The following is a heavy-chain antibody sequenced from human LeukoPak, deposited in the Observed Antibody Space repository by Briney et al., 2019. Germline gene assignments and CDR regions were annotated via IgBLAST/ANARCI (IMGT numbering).Heavy chain of an antibody. D-gene: IGHD2-2*01. Sequence: GGSLRLSCEASEFSFTNYWMYWVRQAPGKGLAWVSAINTDGSTTTYADSVKGRFTISRDNARNTLYLQMNSLRAEDTAVYYCARALFQVPYYLDFWGQGTLVTVSS. CDR2: INTDGSTT. CDR3: ARALFQVPYYLDF. CDR1: EFSFTNYW. J-gene: IGHJ4*02. V-gene: IGHV3-74*01.